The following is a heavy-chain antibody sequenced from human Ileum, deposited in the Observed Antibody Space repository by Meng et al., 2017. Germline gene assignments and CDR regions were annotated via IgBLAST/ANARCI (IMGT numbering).Heavy chain of an antibody. D-gene: IGHD3-10*01. V-gene: IGHV4-4*07. Sequence: SETLSLTCTVSSGSINNSYWSWIRQPAGKGLEWIGRIYSSGITDSNPSLKSRVTMSVDTSKNQFSLKLSSVTAADTAVYYCARGYGSFTREAFDYWGQGTLVTVSS. CDR1: SGSINNSY. J-gene: IGHJ4*02. CDR2: IYSSGIT. CDR3: ARGYGSFTREAFDY.